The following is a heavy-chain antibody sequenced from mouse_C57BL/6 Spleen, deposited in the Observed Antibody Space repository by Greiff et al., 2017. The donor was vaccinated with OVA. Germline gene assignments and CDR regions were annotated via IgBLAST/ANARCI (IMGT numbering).Heavy chain of an antibody. V-gene: IGHV7-1*01. CDR1: GFTFSDFY. Sequence: VQLMESGGGLVQSGRSLRLSCATSGFTFSDFYMEWVRQAPGKGLEWIAASRNKANDYTTEYSASVKGRFIVSRDTSQSILYLQMNALRAEDTAIYYCARDYDGYPGWFAYWGQGTLVTVSA. CDR2: SRNKANDYTT. CDR3: ARDYDGYPGWFAY. J-gene: IGHJ3*01. D-gene: IGHD2-3*01.